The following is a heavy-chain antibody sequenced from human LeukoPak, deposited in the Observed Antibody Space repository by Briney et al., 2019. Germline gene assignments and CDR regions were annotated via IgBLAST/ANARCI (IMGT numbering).Heavy chain of an antibody. J-gene: IGHJ4*02. Sequence: PEGSLRLSCAASGFTLSSYGMHWVRQAPGKGLEWVALIWYDGSNKYYTDSVKGRFTISRDNSKNTLYLQMNSLRAEDTAVYYCARGQYSPDYWGQGTLVTVSS. CDR3: ARGQYSPDY. D-gene: IGHD2-15*01. V-gene: IGHV3-33*01. CDR2: IWYDGSNK. CDR1: GFTLSSYG.